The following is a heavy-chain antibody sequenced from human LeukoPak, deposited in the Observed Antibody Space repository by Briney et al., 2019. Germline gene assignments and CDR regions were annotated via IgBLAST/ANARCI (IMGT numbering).Heavy chain of an antibody. Sequence: SETLSLTCAVYGGSFSGYYWSWIRQPPGKGLEWIGYIYYSGSTNYNPSLKSRVTISVDTSKNQFSLKLSSVTAADTAVYYCARDTVVPAAIYYYYYMDVWGKGITVTVSS. CDR1: GGSFSGYY. V-gene: IGHV4-59*01. CDR3: ARDTVVPAAIYYYYYMDV. D-gene: IGHD2-2*01. CDR2: IYYSGST. J-gene: IGHJ6*03.